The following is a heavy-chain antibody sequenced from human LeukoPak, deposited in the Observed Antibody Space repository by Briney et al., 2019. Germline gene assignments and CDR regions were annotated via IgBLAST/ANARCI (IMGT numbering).Heavy chain of an antibody. CDR2: IYFSGST. CDR1: GGSISSYY. CDR3: ARVLPPLYYFDY. Sequence: PSETLSLTCTVSGGSISSYYWSWIRQPPGKGLEWIGYIYFSGSTNYNPSLKSRVTISVDTSKNQFSLKLSSVTAADTAAYYCARVLPPLYYFDYWGQGTLVTVSS. V-gene: IGHV4-59*08. D-gene: IGHD3-10*01. J-gene: IGHJ4*02.